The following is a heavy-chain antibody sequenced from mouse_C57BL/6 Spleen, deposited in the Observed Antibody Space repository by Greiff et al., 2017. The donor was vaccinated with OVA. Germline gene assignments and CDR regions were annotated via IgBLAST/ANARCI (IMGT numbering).Heavy chain of an antibody. CDR3: ARGGIITTVYAMDY. Sequence: QVQLQQPGAELVKPGASVKLSCKASGYTFTSYWMHWVKQRPGQGLEWIGMIHPNSGSTNYNEKFTSKATLTVDKSSSTAYMQLSSLTSEDSAVYYCARGGIITTVYAMDYWGQGTSVTVSS. CDR2: IHPNSGST. J-gene: IGHJ4*01. D-gene: IGHD1-1*01. CDR1: GYTFTSYW. V-gene: IGHV1-64*01.